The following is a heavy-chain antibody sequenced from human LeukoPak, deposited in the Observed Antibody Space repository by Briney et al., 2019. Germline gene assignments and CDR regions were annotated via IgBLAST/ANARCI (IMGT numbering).Heavy chain of an antibody. V-gene: IGHV3-23*01. CDR1: GITVSSQA. Sequence: GGSLRLSFAAAGITVSSQAMRWVRQAPGEGLEWVSTIGTSGKTTYYTDSVKGRFTISRDDSKNTLYLQMNSLRVEDTAIYYCASGYGYYFVSWGQGTLVTVSS. CDR2: IGTSGKTT. CDR3: ASGYGYYFVS. J-gene: IGHJ4*02. D-gene: IGHD3-3*01.